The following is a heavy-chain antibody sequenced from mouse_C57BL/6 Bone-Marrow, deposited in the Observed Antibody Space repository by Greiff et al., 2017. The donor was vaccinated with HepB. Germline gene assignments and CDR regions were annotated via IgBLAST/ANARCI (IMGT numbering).Heavy chain of an antibody. Sequence: QVQLQQPGAELVKPGASVKMSCKASGYTFTSYWITWVKQRPGQGLEWIGDIYPGSGSTNYNEKFKSKATLTVDKPSSTAYMQLSSLTSEDSAVYYCARSFITTVVASYYFDYWGQGTTLTVSS. CDR1: GYTFTSYW. J-gene: IGHJ2*01. CDR2: IYPGSGST. V-gene: IGHV1-55*01. CDR3: ARSFITTVVASYYFDY. D-gene: IGHD1-1*01.